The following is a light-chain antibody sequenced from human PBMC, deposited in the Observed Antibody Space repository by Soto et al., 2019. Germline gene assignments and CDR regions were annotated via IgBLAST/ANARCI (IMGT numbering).Light chain of an antibody. J-gene: IGKJ4*01. CDR1: QGISSY. CDR3: QQYDYLPLT. CDR2: DAS. V-gene: IGKV1-33*01. Sequence: IQLTQSPSSLSASVGDRVTITCRASQGISSYLAWYQQKPGKAPKLLIYDASNLETGVPSRFSGGGSGTDFTFTISSLQPEDIATYYCQQYDYLPLTFGGGTRVEIK.